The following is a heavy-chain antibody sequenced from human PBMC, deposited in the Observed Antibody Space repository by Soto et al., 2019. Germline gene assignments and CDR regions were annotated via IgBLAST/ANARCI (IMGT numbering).Heavy chain of an antibody. CDR3: ARVGETYYYGSGTTDRGAFDI. D-gene: IGHD3-10*01. V-gene: IGHV4-31*03. Sequence: QVQLQESGPGLVKPSQTLSLTCTVSGGSISSGGYYWSWIRQHPGKGLEWIGYIYYSGSTYYNASLKSRVTISVDTSKNQFSLKLSSVTAADTAVYYCARVGETYYYGSGTTDRGAFDIWGQGTMVTVSS. J-gene: IGHJ3*02. CDR1: GGSISSGGYY. CDR2: IYYSGST.